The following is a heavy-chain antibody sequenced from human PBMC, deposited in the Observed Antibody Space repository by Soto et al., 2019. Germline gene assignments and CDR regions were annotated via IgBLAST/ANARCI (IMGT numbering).Heavy chain of an antibody. CDR1: GFTFTNYW. J-gene: IGHJ4*02. CDR3: ARDREFYYFDY. D-gene: IGHD3-10*01. CDR2: IKYDGSNK. V-gene: IGHV3-30-3*01. Sequence: GGSLRLSCAASGFTFTNYWMHWVRQAPGKGLEWVAVIKYDGSNKYYADSVKGRFTISRDNSKNTLYLQMNSLRAEDTAVYYCARDREFYYFDYWGQGTLVTVSS.